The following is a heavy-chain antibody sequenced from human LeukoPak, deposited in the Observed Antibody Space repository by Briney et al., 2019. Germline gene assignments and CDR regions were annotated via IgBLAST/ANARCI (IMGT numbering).Heavy chain of an antibody. J-gene: IGHJ6*04. D-gene: IGHD4/OR15-4a*01. Sequence: GALVKVSCKASGYTFTSYGISWVRQAPGQGLEWMGWISAYNGNTNYAQNLQGRVTMTTDTSTSTAYMELRSLRSDDTAVYYCARDFIGANYYYAMDVWGKGTTVTVSS. CDR1: GYTFTSYG. V-gene: IGHV1-18*04. CDR3: ARDFIGANYYYAMDV. CDR2: ISAYNGNT.